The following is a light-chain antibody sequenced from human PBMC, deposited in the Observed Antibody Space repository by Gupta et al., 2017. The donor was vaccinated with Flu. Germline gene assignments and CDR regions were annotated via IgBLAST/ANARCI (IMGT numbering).Light chain of an antibody. CDR3: QQDDTTPIT. Sequence: IVLTQSPVSLAVSLAARATINCTSRHSVLYSSNKNHYLASYQQKPGQPPKLLVHWACTRESGVRDRLSGSGTGTDFTITSTSLQAEDGAVYYSQQDDTTPITFGHGTKVDIK. CDR2: WAC. CDR1: HSVLYSSNKNHY. V-gene: IGKV4-1*01. J-gene: IGKJ3*01.